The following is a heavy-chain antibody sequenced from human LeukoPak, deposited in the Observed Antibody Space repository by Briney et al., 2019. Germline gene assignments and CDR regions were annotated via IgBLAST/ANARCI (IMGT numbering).Heavy chain of an antibody. CDR3: ARAEYRRGGYCFLIES. J-gene: IGHJ4*02. CDR1: HFSTYS. D-gene: IGHD2-21*02. V-gene: IGHV3-30-3*01. CDR2: ISNDGSHT. Sequence: PGGSLRLSCTASHFSTYSMHWVRQAPGKGLEWVAIISNDGSHTSYADSVEGRFTISRDNSNNTLYLHMVSLRVEDTAVYFCARAEYRRGGYCFLIESWGQGTLVTVSS.